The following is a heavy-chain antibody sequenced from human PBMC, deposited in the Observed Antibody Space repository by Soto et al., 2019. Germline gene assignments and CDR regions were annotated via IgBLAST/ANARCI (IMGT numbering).Heavy chain of an antibody. CDR2: INGGNGNT. CDR3: AREGQWLAFDS. Sequence: QVQLVQSGAEVRKPGASVKLSCKASGYTFTNYAIHWVRQAPGQRLEWMGWINGGNGNTKYSQKFQGRVTITRDTSASSAYMDLSSLRSEAPALYYCAREGQWLAFDSWGQGTLVTVSS. CDR1: GYTFTNYA. V-gene: IGHV1-3*01. J-gene: IGHJ4*02. D-gene: IGHD6-19*01.